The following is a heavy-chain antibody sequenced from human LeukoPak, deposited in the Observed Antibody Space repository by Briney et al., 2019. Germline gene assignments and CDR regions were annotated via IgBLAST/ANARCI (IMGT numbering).Heavy chain of an antibody. Sequence: PGRSLRLSCAASGFTFDDYAMHWVRQAPGKGLEWVSGISWNSNSIGYADSVKGRFTISRDSAKNSLYLQMNSLRPEDTALYYCAKSRGYSYVSHFDYWGQGTLVTVSS. J-gene: IGHJ4*02. D-gene: IGHD5-18*01. CDR2: ISWNSNSI. V-gene: IGHV3-9*01. CDR1: GFTFDDYA. CDR3: AKSRGYSYVSHFDY.